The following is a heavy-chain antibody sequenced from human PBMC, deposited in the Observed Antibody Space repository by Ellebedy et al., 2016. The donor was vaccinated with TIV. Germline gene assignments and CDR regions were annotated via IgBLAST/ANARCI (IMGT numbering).Heavy chain of an antibody. D-gene: IGHD6-19*01. CDR2: ISYDGSSK. J-gene: IGHJ4*02. Sequence: PGGSLRLSCAASGFTFNSYAMHWVRQAPGKGLEWVAVISYDGSSKYYADSVKGRFTTSRDNSMTTLYLEMNSLRAEDTAVYYCARDLDKSSGWYGGAAYWGQGTLVTVSS. V-gene: IGHV3-30-3*01. CDR3: ARDLDKSSGWYGGAAY. CDR1: GFTFNSYA.